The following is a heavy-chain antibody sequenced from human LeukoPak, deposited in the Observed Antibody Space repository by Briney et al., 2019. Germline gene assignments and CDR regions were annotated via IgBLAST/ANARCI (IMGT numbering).Heavy chain of an antibody. V-gene: IGHV1-2*02. Sequence: ASVTVSCKASGYTFTVYYMHWVRQAPGQGLEWMGWINPNSGDTNYAQKFQGRVTITRDTSISTAYMELSRLRSDDTAVYYCARRYSSGWYDAFDIWGQGTMVTVSS. CDR1: GYTFTVYY. CDR2: INPNSGDT. D-gene: IGHD6-19*01. J-gene: IGHJ3*02. CDR3: ARRYSSGWYDAFDI.